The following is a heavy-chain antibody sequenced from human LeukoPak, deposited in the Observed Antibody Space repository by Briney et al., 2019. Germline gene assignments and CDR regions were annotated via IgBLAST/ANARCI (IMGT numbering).Heavy chain of an antibody. CDR3: ARDAPLDQSNYDFGVDI. D-gene: IGHD3-3*01. Sequence: GASVKVSCKASGGTFSSYAISWVRQAPGQGLEWMGRIIPIFGIANYAQKFQGRVTITADKSTSTAYMELSSLRSEDTAVYYCARDAPLDQSNYDFGVDIWGQGTMVTVSS. CDR2: IIPIFGIA. V-gene: IGHV1-69*04. J-gene: IGHJ3*02. CDR1: GGTFSSYA.